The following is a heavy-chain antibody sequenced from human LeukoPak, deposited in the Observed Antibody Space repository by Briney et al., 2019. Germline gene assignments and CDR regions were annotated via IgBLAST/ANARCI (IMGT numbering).Heavy chain of an antibody. CDR1: GFTFSSYA. D-gene: IGHD6-13*01. CDR3: ARAFSYSSPSWVD. V-gene: IGHV3-30-3*01. Sequence: GGSLRLSCAASGFTFSSYAMHWVRQAPGKGLEWVAVISYDGSNKYYADSVKGRFTISRDNSKNTLYLQMNSLRAEDTAVYYCARAFSYSSPSWVDWGQGTLVTVSS. J-gene: IGHJ4*02. CDR2: ISYDGSNK.